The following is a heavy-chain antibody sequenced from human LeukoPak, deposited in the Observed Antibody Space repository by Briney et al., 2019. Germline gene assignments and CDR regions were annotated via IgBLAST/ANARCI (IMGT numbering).Heavy chain of an antibody. Sequence: PSETLSLTCTVSGDSIGSNSFYWGWIRQPPGTGLEWIGSVSYRGTTYNNPSLESRVTISGDTSMNQFSLKLRSVTAAGTAVYYCARHPYLIPARPTHFDYWGQGTLVTVSS. J-gene: IGHJ4*02. CDR1: GDSIGSNSFY. CDR3: ARHPYLIPARPTHFDY. CDR2: VSYRGTT. V-gene: IGHV4-39*01. D-gene: IGHD6-6*01.